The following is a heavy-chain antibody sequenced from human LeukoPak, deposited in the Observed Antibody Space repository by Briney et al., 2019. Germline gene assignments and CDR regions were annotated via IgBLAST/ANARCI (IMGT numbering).Heavy chain of an antibody. D-gene: IGHD2-2*01. CDR2: ISYDGSNK. J-gene: IGHJ6*03. Sequence: PGRSLRLSCAASGFTFSTYAMYWVRQAPGKGLEWVAVISYDGSNKYYADSVRGRFTISRDNSKNTLYLQMNSLRAEDTAVYYCARAKKGVLPADYYYYMDVWGKGTTVTVSS. V-gene: IGHV3-30-3*01. CDR3: ARAKKGVLPADYYYYMDV. CDR1: GFTFSTYA.